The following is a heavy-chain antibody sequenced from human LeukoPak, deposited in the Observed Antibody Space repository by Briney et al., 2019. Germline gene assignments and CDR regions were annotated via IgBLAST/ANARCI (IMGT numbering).Heavy chain of an antibody. CDR3: ARLATKEGRDY. Sequence: SQTLSLTCAISGDSVSSKSAAWNWLRQSPSRGLEWLGRTYYRSKWYNEYAVSVKSRVTIKPDTSKNPFSLQLNSVTPEDTAVYYCARLATKEGRDYWGQGTLVTVSS. CDR1: GDSVSSKSAA. CDR2: TYYRSKWYN. V-gene: IGHV6-1*01. J-gene: IGHJ4*02. D-gene: IGHD1-1*01.